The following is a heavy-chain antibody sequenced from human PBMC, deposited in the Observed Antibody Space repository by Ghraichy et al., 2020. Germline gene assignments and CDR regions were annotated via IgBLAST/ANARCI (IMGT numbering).Heavy chain of an antibody. CDR2: IYYSGST. CDR3: ASAPQNYGDYYFDY. Sequence: GSLRLSCTVSGGSVSSGSYYWSWIRQPPGKGLEWIGYIYYSGSTNYNPSLKSRVTISVDTSKNQFSLKLSSVTAADTAVYYCASAPQNYGDYYFDYWGQGTLVTVSS. D-gene: IGHD4-17*01. CDR1: GGSVSSGSYY. J-gene: IGHJ4*02. V-gene: IGHV4-61*01.